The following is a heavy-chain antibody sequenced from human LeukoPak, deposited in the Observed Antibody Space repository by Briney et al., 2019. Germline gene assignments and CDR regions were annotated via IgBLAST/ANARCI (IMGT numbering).Heavy chain of an antibody. Sequence: PGRSLRLSCAASGFTFSSYSMNWVRQAPGKGLEWVSYISSSSSTIYYADSVKGRFTISRDNAKNSLYLQMNSLRAEDTAVYYCATVGAPSGYWGQGTLVTVSS. V-gene: IGHV3-48*01. CDR1: GFTFSSYS. D-gene: IGHD1-26*01. J-gene: IGHJ4*02. CDR3: ATVGAPSGY. CDR2: ISSSSSTI.